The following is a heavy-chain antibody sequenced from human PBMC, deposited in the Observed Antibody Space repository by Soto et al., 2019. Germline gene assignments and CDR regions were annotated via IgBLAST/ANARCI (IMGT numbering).Heavy chain of an antibody. V-gene: IGHV3-53*02. D-gene: IGHD1-26*01. CDR3: AKKPPSSIQGWAFGMDV. J-gene: IGHJ6*02. CDR1: GFSVTTNY. CDR2: TFTGGST. Sequence: VQLVETGGGLIQPGGSLRLSCLASGFSVTTNYIIWVRQPPGKGLEWVSTTFTGGSTHYADSVKGRFSISRDNSKNTVYHQMNNLRVEDTAVYYCAKKPPSSIQGWAFGMDVWGQGTTVSVSS.